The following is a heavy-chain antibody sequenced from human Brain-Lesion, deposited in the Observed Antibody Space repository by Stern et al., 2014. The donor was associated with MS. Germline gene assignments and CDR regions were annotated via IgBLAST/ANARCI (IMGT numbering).Heavy chain of an antibody. CDR3: ARAVRNQLLSEY. CDR2: MNPYSGNT. V-gene: IGHV1-8*01. CDR1: GYTFSSYD. D-gene: IGHD2-2*01. Sequence: QVQLGQSGAEVKKPGASVKVSCKASGYTFSSYDITWVRQASGHGLEWMGWMNPYSGNTGYAQKFKGRVSMTSAPSISTVYMELTSLTSDDTAVDFCARAVRNQLLSEYWGQGTLVTVSS. J-gene: IGHJ4*02.